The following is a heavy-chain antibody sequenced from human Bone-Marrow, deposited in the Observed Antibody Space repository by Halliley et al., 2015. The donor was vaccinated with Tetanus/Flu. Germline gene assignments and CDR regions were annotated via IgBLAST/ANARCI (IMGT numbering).Heavy chain of an antibody. CDR3: AGPKYGVFGLDV. V-gene: IGHV4-30-4*01. Sequence: LRLSCAVSGGSLSSGLYYWSWIRQPPGKGLEWVGYIYYSGCTYYSPSLKSRVAISIDTSKNQFSLMINSVTAADTAVYYCAGPKYGVFGLDVWGQGTPVTVSS. CDR1: GGSLSSGLYY. J-gene: IGHJ6*02. D-gene: IGHD4-17*01. CDR2: IYYSGCT.